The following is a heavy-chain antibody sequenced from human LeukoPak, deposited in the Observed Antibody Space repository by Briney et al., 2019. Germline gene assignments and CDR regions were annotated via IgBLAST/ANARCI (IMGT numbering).Heavy chain of an antibody. Sequence: ASETLSLICTVSGGSISNYYWSWIRQPPVKGLEWIGYIYYSGSTNYNPSLKSRVTISVDTSKNQFSLKLSSVTAADTAVYYCARARRWNAAVEGWWFDPWGQGSLVTVSS. CDR1: GGSISNYY. CDR2: IYYSGST. CDR3: ARARRWNAAVEGWWFDP. J-gene: IGHJ5*02. D-gene: IGHD1-1*01. V-gene: IGHV4-59*01.